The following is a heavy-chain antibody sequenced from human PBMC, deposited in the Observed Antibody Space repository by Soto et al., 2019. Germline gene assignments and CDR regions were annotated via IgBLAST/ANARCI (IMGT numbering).Heavy chain of an antibody. CDR1: GFTVSSKY. V-gene: IGHV3-53*01. CDR2: IYGGGTT. D-gene: IGHD6-19*01. CDR3: VQTTGWPGFAF. J-gene: IGHJ4*02. Sequence: EVQLVESGGGVIQPGGSLRLSCAASGFTVSSKYMTWVRQAPGKGLEWVSVIYGGGTTYYADSVKGRFTISRDTSKNALYHQMNSLSAADTAVYYCVQTTGWPGFAFWGQRTLVTASP.